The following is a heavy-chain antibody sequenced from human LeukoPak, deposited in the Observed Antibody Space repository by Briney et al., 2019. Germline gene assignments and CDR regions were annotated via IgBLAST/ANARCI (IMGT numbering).Heavy chain of an antibody. Sequence: GGSLRLSCAASGFNIANHAMSWVRQTPGKGLEWVSAISGGGDITYYADSVTGRFTISRDNSKDTLFLQMHSLRPGDTAVYYCVREDTPATANYWGQGTLVTISS. CDR1: GFNIANHA. D-gene: IGHD2-21*02. CDR2: ISGGGDIT. CDR3: VREDTPATANY. J-gene: IGHJ4*02. V-gene: IGHV3-23*01.